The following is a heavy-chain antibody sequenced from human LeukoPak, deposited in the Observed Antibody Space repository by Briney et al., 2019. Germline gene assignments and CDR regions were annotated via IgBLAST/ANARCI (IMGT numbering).Heavy chain of an antibody. Sequence: GGSLRLSCAASGFTFSSYAMSWVRQAPGKGLEWVSAISGSGGSTYYADSVKGRFTISRDNSKNMLFLQMNSLRGEDTAVYYCAKEGTASKPSDLDYWGQGTLVTVSS. D-gene: IGHD1/OR15-1a*01. CDR2: ISGSGGST. J-gene: IGHJ4*02. CDR1: GFTFSSYA. V-gene: IGHV3-23*01. CDR3: AKEGTASKPSDLDY.